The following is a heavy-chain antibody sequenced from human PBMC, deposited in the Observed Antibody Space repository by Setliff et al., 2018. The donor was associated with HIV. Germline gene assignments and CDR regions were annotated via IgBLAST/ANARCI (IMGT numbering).Heavy chain of an antibody. CDR1: GGSISSGTYF. Sequence: SETLPLTCTVSGGSISSGTYFWSWIRQPAGKGLEWIGHIHTSGNANYNPSLNSRVTISVDTSKNHFSLKLSSVTAADTAVYYCARSLLPSITVAGTIGYWGQGSLVTVPQ. CDR3: ARSLLPSITVAGTIGY. V-gene: IGHV4-61*09. CDR2: IHTSGNA. J-gene: IGHJ4*02. D-gene: IGHD6-19*01.